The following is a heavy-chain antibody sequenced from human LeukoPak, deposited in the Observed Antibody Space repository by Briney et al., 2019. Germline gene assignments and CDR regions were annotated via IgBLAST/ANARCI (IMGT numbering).Heavy chain of an antibody. CDR2: MNPNSGNT. Sequence: ASVKVSCKASGYTFTSYDINWVRQATGQGLEWMGWMNPNSGNTGYAQKFQGRVTMTRNTSISTACMELSSLRSEDTAVYYCARGFPITMVRGYYYGMDVWGQGTTVTVSS. D-gene: IGHD3-10*01. J-gene: IGHJ6*02. CDR3: ARGFPITMVRGYYYGMDV. V-gene: IGHV1-8*01. CDR1: GYTFTSYD.